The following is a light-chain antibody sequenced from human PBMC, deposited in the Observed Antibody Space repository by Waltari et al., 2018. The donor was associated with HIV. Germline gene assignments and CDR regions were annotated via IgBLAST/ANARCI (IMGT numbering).Light chain of an antibody. V-gene: IGLV1-44*01. J-gene: IGLJ2*01. CDR2: SNN. CDR3: AAWEDSLHGPV. CDR1: SSNIGTNP. Sequence: QSVLTQPPSASGTPGQRVTISCSGSSSNIGTNPVEWYQQLPGTAPKLLIYSNNQRPSGVPDRISGSKSGTSASLAIGGVQSDDEADYYCAAWEDSLHGPVFGGGTKLTVL.